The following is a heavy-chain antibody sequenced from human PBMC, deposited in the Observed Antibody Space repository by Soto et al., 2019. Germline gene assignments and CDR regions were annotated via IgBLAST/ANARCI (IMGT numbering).Heavy chain of an antibody. CDR1: GGSVSSVSSY. J-gene: IGHJ6*02. CDR2: IYYSGST. CDR3: ARDLYDSSGYPYYYYHGMDV. V-gene: IGHV4-61*01. Sequence: PSEDLSLTCTVSGGSVSSVSSYWSWIRQPPGKGLEWIGYIYYSGSTNYNPSLKSRVTISVDTSKNQFSLKLSSVTAADTAVYFCARDLYDSSGYPYYYYHGMDVWGQGTTVTVSS. D-gene: IGHD3-22*01.